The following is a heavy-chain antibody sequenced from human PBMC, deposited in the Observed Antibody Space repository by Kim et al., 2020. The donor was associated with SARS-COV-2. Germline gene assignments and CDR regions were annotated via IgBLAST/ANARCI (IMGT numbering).Heavy chain of an antibody. CDR3: ARDEGGYLFDY. CDR1: GGSISSVGYY. CDR2: IYYSGST. D-gene: IGHD3-22*01. Sequence: SETLSLTCTVSGGSISSVGYYWSWIRQHPGKGLEWIGYIYYSGSTYYNPSLKSRVTISVDTSKNQFSLKLSSVTAADTAVYYCARDEGGYLFDYWGQGTLVTVSS. V-gene: IGHV4-31*03. J-gene: IGHJ4*02.